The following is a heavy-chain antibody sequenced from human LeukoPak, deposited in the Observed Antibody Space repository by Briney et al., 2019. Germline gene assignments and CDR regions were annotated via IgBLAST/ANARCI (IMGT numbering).Heavy chain of an antibody. J-gene: IGHJ4*02. CDR2: ISYDGSNK. CDR1: GFTFSSYG. Sequence: GGSLRLSCAASGFTFSSYGMHWVRQAPGKGLEWVAVISYDGSNKYYADSVKGRFTISRDNSKNTLYLQMNSLRAEDTAVYYCAKPGGYILTGYPFDYWGQGTLVTVSS. D-gene: IGHD3-9*01. V-gene: IGHV3-30*18. CDR3: AKPGGYILTGYPFDY.